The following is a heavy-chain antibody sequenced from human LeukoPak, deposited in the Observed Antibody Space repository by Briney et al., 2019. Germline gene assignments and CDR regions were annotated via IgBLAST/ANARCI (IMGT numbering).Heavy chain of an antibody. CDR1: GGTFSSYA. D-gene: IGHD6-19*01. CDR2: IIPIFGTA. J-gene: IGHJ4*02. CDR3: ARDPEQGSSGFH. V-gene: IGHV1-69*13. Sequence: ASVKVFCKASGGTFSSYAISWVRQAPGQGLEWMGGIIPIFGTANYAQKFQGRVTITADESTSTAYMELSSLRSEDTAVYYCARDPEQGSSGFHWGQGTLVTVSS.